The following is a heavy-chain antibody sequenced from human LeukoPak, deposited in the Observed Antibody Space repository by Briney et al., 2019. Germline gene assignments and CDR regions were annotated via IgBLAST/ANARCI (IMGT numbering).Heavy chain of an antibody. V-gene: IGHV6-1*01. CDR2: TYYRSKWYN. J-gene: IGHJ3*02. CDR1: GDSVSTNSAA. Sequence: SQTLSLTCAISGDSVSTNSAAWNWIRQSPSRGLEFLGRTYYRSKWYNDYAVSVKSRITINPDTSKNQVSLQLNSVTPDDTAVYFCARGRDSAFDIWGQGTMVTVSS. D-gene: IGHD3-10*01. CDR3: ARGRDSAFDI.